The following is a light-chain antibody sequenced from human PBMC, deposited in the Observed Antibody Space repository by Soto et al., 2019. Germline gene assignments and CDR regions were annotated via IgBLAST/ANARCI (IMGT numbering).Light chain of an antibody. CDR2: AAS. CDR1: QTISNW. V-gene: IGKV1-12*01. J-gene: IGKJ4*01. CDR3: QQTKSYPLA. Sequence: DIQMTQSPSTLSGSVGDRVTITWGASQTISNWLAWYQQRPGKAPNLLIYAASSLQTGVPSQFSGGGFGTDFNLTISSLQTEDFATYYCQQTKSYPLAFGGGTKVDIK.